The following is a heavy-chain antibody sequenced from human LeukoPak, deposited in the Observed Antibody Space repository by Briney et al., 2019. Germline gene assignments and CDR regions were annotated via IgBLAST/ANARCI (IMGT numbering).Heavy chain of an antibody. CDR2: VYYSGST. V-gene: IGHV4-59*01. D-gene: IGHD4-17*01. CDR3: AGVRDYGNVGVDY. Sequence: PSETLSLTCTLFDDSISGYYWSWIRQPPGKGLEWIGYVYYSGSTNYNPSLKSRVTISVDTSKNQFSLRLSSVTAADTAVYYCAGVRDYGNVGVDYWGQGTLVTVSS. CDR1: DDSISGYY. J-gene: IGHJ4*02.